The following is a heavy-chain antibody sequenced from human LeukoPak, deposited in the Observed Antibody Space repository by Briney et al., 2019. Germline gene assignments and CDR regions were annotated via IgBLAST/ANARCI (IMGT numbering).Heavy chain of an antibody. D-gene: IGHD3-3*01. Sequence: SVKVSCKASGGIFSSYTFNWVRQAPGQGLEWMGRAIPILGIATYAQKFQGRITITADKSTSTAYMELSSLRSDDTAMYYCARGFLEWLLSAFDIWGQGTMVTVSS. CDR3: ARGFLEWLLSAFDI. CDR2: AIPILGIA. CDR1: GGIFSSYT. V-gene: IGHV1-69*02. J-gene: IGHJ3*02.